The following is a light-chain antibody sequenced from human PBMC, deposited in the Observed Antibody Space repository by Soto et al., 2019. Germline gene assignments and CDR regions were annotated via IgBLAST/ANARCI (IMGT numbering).Light chain of an antibody. CDR3: QQYSSSRT. CDR1: QSVSSSY. J-gene: IGKJ1*01. CDR2: GGS. V-gene: IGKV3-20*01. Sequence: EIVLTQSPGTLSLSPGERATLSCRASQSVSSSYLAWYQQKPGQAPRLLIYGGSSRATGIPVRFSGSGSETDFTLTITRLEPEDFAVYYCQQYSSSRTSGQGTKVDIK.